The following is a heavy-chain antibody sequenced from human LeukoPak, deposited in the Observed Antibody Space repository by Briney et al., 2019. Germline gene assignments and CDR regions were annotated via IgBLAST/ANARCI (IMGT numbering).Heavy chain of an antibody. D-gene: IGHD2-21*02. CDR3: ARDQTYCGGDCYCDY. V-gene: IGHV1-46*01. Sequence: EASVKVSCKASGYTFTGYYMHWVRQAPGQGLEWMGIINPSGGSTSYAQKFQGRVTMTRDTSTSTVYMEVSSLRSEDTAVYYCARDQTYCGGDCYCDYWGQGTLVTVSS. CDR2: INPSGGST. CDR1: GYTFTGYY. J-gene: IGHJ4*02.